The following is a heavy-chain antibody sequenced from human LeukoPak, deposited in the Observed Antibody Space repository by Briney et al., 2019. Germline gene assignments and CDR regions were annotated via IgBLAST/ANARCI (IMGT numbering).Heavy chain of an antibody. D-gene: IGHD6-13*01. V-gene: IGHV3-48*01. CDR2: ISSSSSTI. CDR1: GFTFSSYS. Sequence: GGSLRLSCAASGFTFSSYSMNWVRKAPGKGLEWVSYISSSSSTIYYADSVKGRFTISRDNAKNSLYLQMNSLRAEDTAVYYCARVSSSSWWALDYWGQGTLVTVSS. J-gene: IGHJ4*02. CDR3: ARVSSSSWWALDY.